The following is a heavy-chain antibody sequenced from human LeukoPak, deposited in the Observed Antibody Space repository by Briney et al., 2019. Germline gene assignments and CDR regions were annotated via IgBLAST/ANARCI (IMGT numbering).Heavy chain of an antibody. Sequence: ASVKVSCKASGGTFISYAISWVGQAPGQGGEGMGGIIPIFGTANYVQKFQGRVTITTDESTSTAYMELSSLRSEDTAVYYCAREREACSSTSCYLANDYWGQGTLVTVSS. D-gene: IGHD2-2*01. CDR2: IIPIFGTA. CDR3: AREREACSSTSCYLANDY. V-gene: IGHV1-69*05. J-gene: IGHJ4*02. CDR1: GGTFISYA.